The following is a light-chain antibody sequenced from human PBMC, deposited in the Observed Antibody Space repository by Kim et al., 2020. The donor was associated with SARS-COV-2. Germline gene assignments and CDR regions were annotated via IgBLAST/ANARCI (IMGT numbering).Light chain of an antibody. V-gene: IGKV1-5*03. CDR1: QSMSSW. J-gene: IGKJ1*01. CDR3: QQYNSYWT. CDR2: KAS. Sequence: SASVGDRITITCRASQSMSSWLAWYQQKPGKAPKLLIYKASSLESGVPSRFSGSGSGTEITLTISSLQPDDFATYCCQQYNSYWTFGQGTKVDIK.